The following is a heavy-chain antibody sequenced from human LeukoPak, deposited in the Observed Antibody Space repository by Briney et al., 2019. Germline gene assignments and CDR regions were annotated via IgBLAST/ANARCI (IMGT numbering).Heavy chain of an antibody. Sequence: SETLSLSCTVSGGSVSSGSYYWSWIRQPPGKGLEGIVYIYYSGSTNYNPSLKSRVTISVDTSKNQFSLKLSSVTAADTAVYYCASGLRFLEWTDAFDIWGQGTMVTVSS. V-gene: IGHV4-61*01. CDR1: GGSVSSGSYY. J-gene: IGHJ3*02. CDR2: IYYSGST. CDR3: ASGLRFLEWTDAFDI. D-gene: IGHD3-3*01.